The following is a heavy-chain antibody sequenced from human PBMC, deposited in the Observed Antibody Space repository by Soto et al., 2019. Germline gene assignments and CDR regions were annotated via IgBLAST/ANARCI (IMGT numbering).Heavy chain of an antibody. D-gene: IGHD6-6*01. CDR3: ARPDISSSWFGP. Sequence: ASVKVACKVSGYTLTELSMHGVRQAPGKGLEWMGGFDPEDGETIYAQKFQGRVTMTEDTSTDTAYMELSSLRSDDTAVYYCARPDISSSWFGPWGQGTLVTVSS. CDR1: GYTLTELS. J-gene: IGHJ5*02. CDR2: FDPEDGET. V-gene: IGHV1-24*01.